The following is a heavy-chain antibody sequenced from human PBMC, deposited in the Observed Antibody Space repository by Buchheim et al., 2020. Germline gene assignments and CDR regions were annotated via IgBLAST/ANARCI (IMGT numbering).Heavy chain of an antibody. Sequence: EVQLVESGGGLVQPGGSLRLSCAASGFTFSSYWMHWVRQAPEKGLVWVSRINSDGSSTSYADSVKGRFTISRDNAKNTLYLQMNSLRAEDTAVYYCARSMHDYVWGSYRLFYYFDYWGQGTL. D-gene: IGHD3-16*02. J-gene: IGHJ4*02. CDR2: INSDGSST. V-gene: IGHV3-74*01. CDR3: ARSMHDYVWGSYRLFYYFDY. CDR1: GFTFSSYW.